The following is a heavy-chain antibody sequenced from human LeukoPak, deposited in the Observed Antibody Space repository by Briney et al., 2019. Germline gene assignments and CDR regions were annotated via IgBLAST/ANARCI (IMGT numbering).Heavy chain of an antibody. Sequence: ASVKVSCKASGYTFTSYGISWVRQAPGQGLEWMGWISAYNGNTNYAQKLQGRVTMTTDTSTSTAYMELRSLRSDDTAVYYCASLKNSYDSSGYLVTDAFDIWGQGTMVTVSP. D-gene: IGHD3-22*01. J-gene: IGHJ3*02. CDR2: ISAYNGNT. V-gene: IGHV1-18*01. CDR3: ASLKNSYDSSGYLVTDAFDI. CDR1: GYTFTSYG.